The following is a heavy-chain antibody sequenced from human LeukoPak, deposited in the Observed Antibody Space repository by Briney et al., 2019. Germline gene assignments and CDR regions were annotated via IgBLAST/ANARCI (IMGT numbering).Heavy chain of an antibody. D-gene: IGHD3-3*01. Sequence: ASVKVSCKTSGYTFTSYGISWVRQAPGQGLEWMGWISAYNGNTNYAQKLQDRVTMTTDTSTSTAYMELRSLRSDDTAVYYCARDLIGTYYDFWSGYYHFDYWGQGTLVTVSS. CDR1: GYTFTSYG. CDR3: ARDLIGTYYDFWSGYYHFDY. V-gene: IGHV1-18*01. CDR2: ISAYNGNT. J-gene: IGHJ4*02.